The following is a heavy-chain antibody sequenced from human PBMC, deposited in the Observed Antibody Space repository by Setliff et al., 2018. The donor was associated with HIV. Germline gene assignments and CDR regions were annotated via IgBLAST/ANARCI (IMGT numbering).Heavy chain of an antibody. CDR1: GDSITSGGYS. D-gene: IGHD3-22*01. J-gene: IGHJ5*02. CDR3: ARENGWLFDWFDP. CDR2: IYYSGRTSHSGST. Sequence: PSETLSLTCTVSGDSITSGGYSWTWIRQPPGKALEWVGYIYYSGRTSHSGSTYYNPSVASRITISGDTSKNQFSLKLTSVTAADTAIYYCARENGWLFDWFDPWGQGTPVTVSS. V-gene: IGHV4-30-4*08.